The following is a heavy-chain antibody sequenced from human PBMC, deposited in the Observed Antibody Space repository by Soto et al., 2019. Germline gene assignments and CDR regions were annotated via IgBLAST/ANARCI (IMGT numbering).Heavy chain of an antibody. CDR2: INPSGGST. CDR3: ARRRPLRQYYYYGMDV. J-gene: IGHJ6*02. CDR1: GYTFTSYY. Sequence: AQVKVACKASGYTFTSYYMQLVRQGPGQGLEWMGIINPSGGSTSYAQKFQGRVTMTRDTSTSTVYMELSSLRSEDTAVYYCARRRPLRQYYYYGMDVWGQGTTVTVSS. D-gene: IGHD4-17*01. V-gene: IGHV1-46*01.